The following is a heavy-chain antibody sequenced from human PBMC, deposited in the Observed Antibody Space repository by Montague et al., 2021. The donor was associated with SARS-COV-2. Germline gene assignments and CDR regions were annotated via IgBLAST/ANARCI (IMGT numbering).Heavy chain of an antibody. CDR1: GDSINSYY. J-gene: IGHJ4*02. CDR3: AKGGGGGSYFFAY. Sequence: SETLSLTRTVSGDSINSYYWSWIRQSPGKGLDRIGYISYSGSTNFNLSLKSRVSMSVDTSKNQFSLNLRYVTAADTAVYYCAKGGGGGSYFFAYWGQGTLVTVSS. CDR2: ISYSGST. D-gene: IGHD3-16*01. V-gene: IGHV4-59*01.